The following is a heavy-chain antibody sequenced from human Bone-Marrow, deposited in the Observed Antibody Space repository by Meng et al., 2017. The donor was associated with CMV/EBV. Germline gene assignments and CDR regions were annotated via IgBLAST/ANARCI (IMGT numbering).Heavy chain of an antibody. V-gene: IGHV1-2*02. CDR3: ARDGEFGELLYLSDY. CDR1: GYTFTGYY. D-gene: IGHD3-10*01. CDR2: INPNSGGT. J-gene: IGHJ4*02. Sequence: QVQLVQSGAEVKKPXASVKVSXXASGYTFTGYYMHWVRQAPGQGLEWMGWINPNSGGTNYAQKFQGRVTMTRDTSISTAYMELSRLRSDDTAVYYCARDGEFGELLYLSDYWGQGTLVTVSS.